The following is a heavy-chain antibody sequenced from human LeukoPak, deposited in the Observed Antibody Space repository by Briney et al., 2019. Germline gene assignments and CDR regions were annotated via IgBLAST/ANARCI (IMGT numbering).Heavy chain of an antibody. CDR1: GYTFTSYG. J-gene: IGHJ5*02. V-gene: IGHV1-18*01. D-gene: IGHD2-15*01. CDR3: ARDYGDIVVVVAATHEYNWFDP. CDR2: ISAYNGNT. Sequence: EASVKVSCKASGYTFTSYGISWVRQAPGQGLEWMGWISAYNGNTNYAQKLQGRVTMTTDTSTSTAYMELRSLRSDDTAVYYCARDYGDIVVVVAATHEYNWFDPWGQGTLVTVSS.